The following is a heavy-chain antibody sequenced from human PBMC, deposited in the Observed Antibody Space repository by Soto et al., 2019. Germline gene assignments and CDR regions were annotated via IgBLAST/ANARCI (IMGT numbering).Heavy chain of an antibody. Sequence: PGGSLRLSCAASGFTFSSYSMNWVRQAPGKGLEWVSSISSSSSYIYYADSVKGRFTISRDNAKNSLYLQMNSLRAEDTAVYYCARDGEGSSGSETFDYWGQGTLVTVSS. V-gene: IGHV3-21*01. D-gene: IGHD6-19*01. CDR2: ISSSSSYI. CDR1: GFTFSSYS. CDR3: ARDGEGSSGSETFDY. J-gene: IGHJ4*02.